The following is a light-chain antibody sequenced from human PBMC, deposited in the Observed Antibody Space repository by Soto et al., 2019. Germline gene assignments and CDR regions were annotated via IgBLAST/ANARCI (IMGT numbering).Light chain of an antibody. J-gene: IGKJ4*01. CDR1: QSVSSF. Sequence: EIVLTQSPATLALSPGERATLSCRASQSVSSFLAWYQQKPGQAPRLLIYDASKRATGISARFSGSGSGTDLTLTSSSLEPEDFAVYYCQQRSSWPLTFGGGTKVEIK. V-gene: IGKV3-11*01. CDR3: QQRSSWPLT. CDR2: DAS.